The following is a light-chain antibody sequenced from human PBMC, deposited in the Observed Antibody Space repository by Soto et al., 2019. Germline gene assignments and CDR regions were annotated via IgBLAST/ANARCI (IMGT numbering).Light chain of an antibody. CDR3: VLYMGSGLWV. J-gene: IGLJ3*02. V-gene: IGLV8-61*01. CDR2: NTK. CDR1: SGSVSTSYY. Sequence: VVTQEPSFSVSPGRTVTLTCGLRSGSVSTSYYPTWYQQTPGQAPRTLIYNTKTRSSGVPDRFSGSILGNKAALTITGAQADDESDYYCVLYMGSGLWVFGGGTKVTVL.